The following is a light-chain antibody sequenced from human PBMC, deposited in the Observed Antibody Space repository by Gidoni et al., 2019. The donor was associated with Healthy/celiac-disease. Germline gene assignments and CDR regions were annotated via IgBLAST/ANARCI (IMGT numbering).Light chain of an antibody. CDR1: QSISSY. J-gene: IGKJ2*01. Sequence: DIQMTQSPSSLSASVVDRVTITCRASQSISSYLNWYQQKPGKAPKLLIYAAYSLQSGVPSRFSGSGSGTDFTLTISSLQPEDFATYYCQQSYSTPRTFGQGTKLEIK. CDR3: QQSYSTPRT. V-gene: IGKV1-39*01. CDR2: AAY.